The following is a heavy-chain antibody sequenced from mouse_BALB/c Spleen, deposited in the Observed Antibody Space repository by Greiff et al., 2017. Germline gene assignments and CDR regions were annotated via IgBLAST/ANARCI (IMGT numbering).Heavy chain of an antibody. CDR1: GYTFTDYA. V-gene: IGHV1-67*01. CDR3: ARLGGNYYFDY. CDR2: ISTYYGNT. Sequence: VQLKQSGPELVRPGVSVKISCKGSGYTFTDYAMHWVKQSHAKSLEWIGVISTYYGNTNYNQKFKGKATMTVDKSSSTAYMELARLTSEDSAIYYCARLGGNYYFDYWGQGTTLTVSS. J-gene: IGHJ2*01. D-gene: IGHD2-1*01.